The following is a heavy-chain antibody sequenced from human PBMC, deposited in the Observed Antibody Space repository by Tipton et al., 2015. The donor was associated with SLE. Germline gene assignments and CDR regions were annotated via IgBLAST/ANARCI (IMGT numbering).Heavy chain of an antibody. CDR2: ISSSGSTI. Sequence: SLRLSCAASGFTFDDFGMNWVRQAPGKGLEWVSYISSSGSTIYYADSVKGRFTISRDNAKNSLYLQMNSLRAEDTAVYYCAREDYIWGSYRLFDYWGQGTLVTVSS. CDR3: AREDYIWGSYRLFDY. CDR1: GFTFDDFG. D-gene: IGHD3-16*02. V-gene: IGHV3-48*03. J-gene: IGHJ4*02.